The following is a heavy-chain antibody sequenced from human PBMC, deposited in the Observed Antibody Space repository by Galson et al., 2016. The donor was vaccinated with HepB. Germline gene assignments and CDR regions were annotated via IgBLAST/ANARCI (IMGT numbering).Heavy chain of an antibody. V-gene: IGHV4-4*02. CDR1: GVSISSTNW. CDR2: IHHSGRT. Sequence: SETLSLTCGALGVSISSTNWWSWVRQPPGKGLEWIGEIHHSGRTNYNPSLKSGVTISVDTSKNQISLKVISVTAADTAVYYCATTNGTAYSYDYWGQGILVAVSA. CDR3: ATTNGTAYSYDY. D-gene: IGHD2-8*01. J-gene: IGHJ4*02.